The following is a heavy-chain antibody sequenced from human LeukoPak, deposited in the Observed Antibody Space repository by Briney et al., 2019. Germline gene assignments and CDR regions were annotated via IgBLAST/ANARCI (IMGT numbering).Heavy chain of an antibody. CDR3: ARLSSGRTGFDY. CDR1: GFTFSSYS. J-gene: IGHJ4*02. Sequence: PGGSLRLSCAASGFTFSSYSMNWVRQAPGKGLEWVSSISSSSSYIYYADSVKGRFTISRDNAKNSLYLQMNSLRAGDTAVYYCARLSSGRTGFDYWGQGTLVTVSS. CDR2: ISSSSSYI. D-gene: IGHD6-19*01. V-gene: IGHV3-21*01.